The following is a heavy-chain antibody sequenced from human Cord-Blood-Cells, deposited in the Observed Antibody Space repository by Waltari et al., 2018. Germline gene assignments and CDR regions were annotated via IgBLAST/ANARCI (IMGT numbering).Heavy chain of an antibody. CDR3: AKEWSGSSTPDY. CDR2: ISYDGSNK. D-gene: IGHD1-26*01. J-gene: IGHJ4*02. V-gene: IGHV3-30*18. Sequence: QVQLVESGGGVVQPGRSLRLSCAASGFTFSSYGMHWVRQAPGKGLEWVAVISYDGSNKYYADSVKGRFTISRDNSKNTLYLQMNSLRAEDTAVYYCAKEWSGSSTPDYWGQGTLVTVSS. CDR1: GFTFSSYG.